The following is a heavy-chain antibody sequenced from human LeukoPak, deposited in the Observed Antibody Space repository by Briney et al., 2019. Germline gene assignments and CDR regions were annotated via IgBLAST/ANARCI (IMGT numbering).Heavy chain of an antibody. D-gene: IGHD4-23*01. CDR3: ARDLDYGGRSNFDH. CDR1: GFTFSSYA. V-gene: IGHV3-33*01. J-gene: IGHJ4*02. CDR2: IWHDGSNK. Sequence: PGRSLRLSCAASGFTFSSYAMHWVRQASGKGLEWVAVIWHDGSNKYYAASVKGRFTVSRDNAKNTLYLQMNSLRAEDTAVYYCARDLDYGGRSNFDHWGQGTLVTVSS.